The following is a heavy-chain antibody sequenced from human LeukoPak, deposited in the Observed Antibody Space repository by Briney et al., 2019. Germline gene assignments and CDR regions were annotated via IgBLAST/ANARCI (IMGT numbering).Heavy chain of an antibody. V-gene: IGHV1-8*01. J-gene: IGHJ3*02. CDR2: ISPYNGNT. Sequence: ASVKVSCKASGYNFISSGVTWVRQAPGQGLEWMGWISPYNGNTNFAQKFQGRVTMTRNTSISTAYMELSSLRSEDTAVYYCARGSRFQQPQRKRFLEWLLQRGDSTFDIWGQGTMVTVSS. CDR3: ARGSRFQQPQRKRFLEWLLQRGDSTFDI. D-gene: IGHD3-3*01. CDR1: GYNFISSG.